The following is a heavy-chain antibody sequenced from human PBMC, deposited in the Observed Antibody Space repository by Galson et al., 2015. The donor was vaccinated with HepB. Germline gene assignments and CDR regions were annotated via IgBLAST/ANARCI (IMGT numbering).Heavy chain of an antibody. Sequence: SLRLSCAASGFSFSSHGMHWVRQAPGKGLEWVALISYDGNNIFDADSVRGRFTISRDNSRNTLHLEMNSLRAEDTAVYYCAKEFGSGWSYYHGMDVWGQGTTVTVSS. CDR2: ISYDGNNI. CDR1: GFSFSSHG. V-gene: IGHV3-30*18. D-gene: IGHD6-19*01. J-gene: IGHJ6*02. CDR3: AKEFGSGWSYYHGMDV.